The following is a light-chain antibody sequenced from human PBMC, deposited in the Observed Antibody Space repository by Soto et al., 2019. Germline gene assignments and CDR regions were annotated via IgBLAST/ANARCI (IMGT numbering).Light chain of an antibody. CDR1: QTVRNNY. CDR3: QQFSSYPLT. Sequence: EFVWTQSPGTLSLSPGERATLSCRASQTVRNNYLAWYQQKPGQAPKLRIYDASSRATGIPDRFSGGGSGTDFILTSSRLEPEDFAVYYCQQFSSYPLTFGGGTKVDIK. V-gene: IGKV3-20*01. CDR2: DAS. J-gene: IGKJ4*01.